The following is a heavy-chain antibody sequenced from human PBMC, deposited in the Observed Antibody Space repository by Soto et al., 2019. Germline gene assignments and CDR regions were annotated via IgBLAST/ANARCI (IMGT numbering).Heavy chain of an antibody. CDR3: ERDGDGRMTTNPYYYKGMDV. J-gene: IGHJ6*02. V-gene: IGHV4-59*01. CDR1: GGSLGSYD. Sequence: SETLSLTGTVCGGSLGSYDCGWIRQPPWKGLEWIGYVFYTGRANYNASLKSRVSISLDTSNYQFSLKLSSVTAADTAVYYCERDGDGRMTTNPYYYKGMDVSGPRTTVTFCS. D-gene: IGHD4-4*01. CDR2: VFYTGRA.